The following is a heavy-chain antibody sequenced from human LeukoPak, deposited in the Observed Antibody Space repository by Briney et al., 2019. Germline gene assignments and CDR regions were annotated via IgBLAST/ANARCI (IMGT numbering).Heavy chain of an antibody. D-gene: IGHD3-22*01. Sequence: ASVTVSCKASGYTFTNYYMHWVRQAPGQGLEWMGMINPSGGSTSYAQKFQGRVTMTRDMSTSTVYMELSSLRSEDTAVYYCARSYYYDSSTHDSWGQGTLVTVSS. CDR2: INPSGGST. CDR1: GYTFTNYY. J-gene: IGHJ4*02. V-gene: IGHV1-46*01. CDR3: ARSYYYDSSTHDS.